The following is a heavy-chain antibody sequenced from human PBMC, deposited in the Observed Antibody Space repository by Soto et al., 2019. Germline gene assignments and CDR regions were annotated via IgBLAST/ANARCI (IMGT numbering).Heavy chain of an antibody. CDR2: ISSSSSYI. J-gene: IGHJ5*02. CDR3: ASYSGSYGWFDP. Sequence: PGGSLRLSCAASGFTFSSYSMNWVRQAPGKGLEGVSSISSSSSYIYYAASVKGRFTISRDNAKNSLYLQMNSLRAEDTAVYYCASYSGSYGWFDPWGQGTLVTVSS. D-gene: IGHD1-26*01. V-gene: IGHV3-21*01. CDR1: GFTFSSYS.